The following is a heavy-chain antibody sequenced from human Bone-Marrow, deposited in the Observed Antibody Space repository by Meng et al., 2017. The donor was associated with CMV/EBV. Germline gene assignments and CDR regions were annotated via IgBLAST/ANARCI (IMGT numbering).Heavy chain of an antibody. Sequence: VRLVESGGGVVQPGRSLRLSCAASGFTFNNYAMHWVRQAPGKGLEWVSLIYTAVKTYYADSVKGRFTISRDNSKNTLYLQMNTLRVEDTAVYYCARVLANGPSDYWGQGTLVTVSS. CDR2: IYTAVKT. J-gene: IGHJ4*02. CDR3: ARVLANGPSDY. V-gene: IGHV3-66*01. CDR1: GFTFNNYA. D-gene: IGHD2-8*01.